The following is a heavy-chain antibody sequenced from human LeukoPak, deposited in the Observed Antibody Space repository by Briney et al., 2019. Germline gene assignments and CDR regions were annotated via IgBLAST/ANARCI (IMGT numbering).Heavy chain of an antibody. CDR2: IYTSGST. Sequence: TLSLTCTVSGGSISSGSYYWSWIRQPAGKGLEWIGRIYTSGSTNYNPSLKSRVTISVDTSKNQFSLKLSSVTAADTAVYYCAREEYYFDYWGQGTLVTVSS. J-gene: IGHJ4*02. D-gene: IGHD3-10*01. CDR1: GGSISSGSYY. V-gene: IGHV4-61*02. CDR3: AREEYYFDY.